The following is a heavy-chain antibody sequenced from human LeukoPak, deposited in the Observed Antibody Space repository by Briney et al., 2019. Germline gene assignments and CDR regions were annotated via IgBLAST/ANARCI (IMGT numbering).Heavy chain of an antibody. D-gene: IGHD3-22*01. Sequence: GRSLRLSCAASGFTFSSYAMHWVRQAPGKGLEWVAVISYDGSNKYYADSVKGRFTISRDNSKHTLYLQMNSLRAEDTAVYYCARPRRPHLGSGYYYGNWFDPWGQGTLVTVSS. CDR3: ARPRRPHLGSGYYYGNWFDP. V-gene: IGHV3-30*01. CDR2: ISYDGSNK. CDR1: GFTFSSYA. J-gene: IGHJ5*02.